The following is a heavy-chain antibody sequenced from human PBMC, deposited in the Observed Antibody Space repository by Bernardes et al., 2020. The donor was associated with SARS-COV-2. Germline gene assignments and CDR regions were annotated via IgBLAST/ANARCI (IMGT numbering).Heavy chain of an antibody. CDR1: GFSLNISGVG. Sequence: SGPTLVKPTQTLTLTCTFSGFSLNISGVGVGWIRQPPGKALEWLALIYWDDDKRYSLSLKSRLTITKDTSKNQVVLTMTNMDPADTATYYCAHSSFGGVIVMFDYWGQGTLVTVSS. V-gene: IGHV2-5*02. CDR2: IYWDDDK. D-gene: IGHD3-16*02. J-gene: IGHJ4*02. CDR3: AHSSFGGVIVMFDY.